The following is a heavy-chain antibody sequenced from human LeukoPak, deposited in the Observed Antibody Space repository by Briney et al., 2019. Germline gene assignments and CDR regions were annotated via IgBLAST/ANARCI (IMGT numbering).Heavy chain of an antibody. CDR2: INPNSGGT. V-gene: IGHV1-2*02. CDR1: GYTFTGYH. CDR3: ARVGYYDFPTYYFDY. D-gene: IGHD3-3*01. J-gene: IGHJ4*02. Sequence: GASVKVSCKASGYTFTGYHMHWVRQAPGQGLEWMGWINPNSGGTNYAQKFQGRVTMTRDTSISTAYMELSRLRSDDTAVYCCARVGYYDFPTYYFDYWGQGTLVTVSS.